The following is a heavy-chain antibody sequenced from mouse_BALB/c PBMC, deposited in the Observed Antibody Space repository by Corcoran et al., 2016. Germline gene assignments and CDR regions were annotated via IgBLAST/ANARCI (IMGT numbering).Heavy chain of an antibody. Sequence: QIQLVQSGPELKKPGETVKISCKASGYTFTNYGMNWVKQAPGKGLKWMGWINTYTGEPTYADDFKGRFAFSLETSASTAYLQINNLKNEDTATYFCARSTLVYYFDYWGQGTTLTVSS. D-gene: IGHD3-1*01. CDR1: GYTFTNYG. J-gene: IGHJ2*01. CDR3: ARSTLVYYFDY. V-gene: IGHV9-3-1*01. CDR2: INTYTGEP.